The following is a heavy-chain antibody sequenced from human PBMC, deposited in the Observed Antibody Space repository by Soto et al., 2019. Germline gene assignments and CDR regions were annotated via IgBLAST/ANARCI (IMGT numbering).Heavy chain of an antibody. V-gene: IGHV4-31*03. CDR1: GGSTSSGGYY. Sequence: VQLQESGPGLVKPSQTLSLTTTFSGGSTSSGGYYWSWIRRHPGKGLEWIGYIYYSGSTYYNPSLKSRVTISVDTSKKQFSLKLSSVAAADTAVYYCARVCGGDCHNGMDDWGQGTTVTVSS. CDR2: IYYSGST. J-gene: IGHJ6*02. CDR3: ARVCGGDCHNGMDD. D-gene: IGHD2-21*02.